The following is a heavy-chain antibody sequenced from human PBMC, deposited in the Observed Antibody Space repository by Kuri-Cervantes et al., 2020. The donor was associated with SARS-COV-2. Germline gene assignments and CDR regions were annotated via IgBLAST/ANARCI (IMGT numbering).Heavy chain of an antibody. D-gene: IGHD2-2*01. CDR2: ISYDGSNK. J-gene: IGHJ6*03. CDR1: GFTFSSYA. CDR3: AKDRVVVVPAAIAGYMDV. V-gene: IGHV3-30-3*01. Sequence: GESLKISCAASGFTFSSYAMHWVRQAPGKGLEWVAVISYDGSNKYYADSVKGRFTISRDNSKNTLYLQMNSLRAENTAVYYCAKDRVVVVPAAIAGYMDVWGKGTTVTVSS.